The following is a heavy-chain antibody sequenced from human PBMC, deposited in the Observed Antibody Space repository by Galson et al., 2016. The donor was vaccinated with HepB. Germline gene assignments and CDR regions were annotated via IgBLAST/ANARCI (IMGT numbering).Heavy chain of an antibody. V-gene: IGHV4-34*01. CDR1: GGSFSGFY. CDR3: ARVRGSMVRGVPTTRNDFDY. D-gene: IGHD3-10*01. J-gene: IGHJ4*02. Sequence: SETLSLTCAVYGGSFSGFYWNWIRQPPGKGLGWIGEINHSGSTNYNPSLKSRVSISVDTSKNQFSLKLSSVTAADTALYYCARVRGSMVRGVPTTRNDFDYWGQGILVTVSS. CDR2: INHSGST.